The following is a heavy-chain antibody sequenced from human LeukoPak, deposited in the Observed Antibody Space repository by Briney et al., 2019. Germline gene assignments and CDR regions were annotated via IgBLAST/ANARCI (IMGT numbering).Heavy chain of an antibody. J-gene: IGHJ6*02. CDR1: GFTFSDYY. CDR3: ASSEYYYYGMDV. CDR2: ISSSGSTI. V-gene: IGHV3-11*01. Sequence: GGSLRLSCAASGFTFSDYYMSWIRQAPVKGLEWVSYISSSGSTIYYADSVKGRFTISRDNAKNSLYLQMNSLRAEDTAVYYCASSEYYYYGMDVWGQGTTVTVSS.